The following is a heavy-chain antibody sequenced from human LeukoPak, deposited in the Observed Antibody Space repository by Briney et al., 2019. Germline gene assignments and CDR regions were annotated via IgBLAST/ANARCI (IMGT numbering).Heavy chain of an antibody. V-gene: IGHV3-66*01. CDR2: IYSGGST. Sequence: GGSLRLSCAASGFTVSSNYMSWVRQAPGKGLEWVSVIYSGGSTYYADSVKGRSTISRDNSKNTLYLQMNSLRAEDTAVYYCARARYGSGSYYFDYWGQGTLVTVSS. D-gene: IGHD3-10*01. CDR1: GFTVSSNY. J-gene: IGHJ4*02. CDR3: ARARYGSGSYYFDY.